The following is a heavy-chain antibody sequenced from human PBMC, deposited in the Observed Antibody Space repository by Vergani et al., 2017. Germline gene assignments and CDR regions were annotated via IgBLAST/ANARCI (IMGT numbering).Heavy chain of an antibody. Sequence: QAQLVESGGGVVQPGSSLRLSCAASGFTFTDYGMHWVRQAPGKGLEWVAVIWSNGVNKYYADSVRGRFTFSRDNSRYTLDLQMDSLRAEDTAVYHCVRERAPLDAFDVWCQGTMVTVSS. J-gene: IGHJ3*01. CDR1: GFTFTDYG. CDR3: VRERAPLDAFDV. CDR2: IWSNGVNK. V-gene: IGHV3-33*01.